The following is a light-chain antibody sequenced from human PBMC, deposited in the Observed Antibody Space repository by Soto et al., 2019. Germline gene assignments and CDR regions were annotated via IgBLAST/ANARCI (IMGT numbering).Light chain of an antibody. J-gene: IGLJ1*01. CDR1: SGDFGGYNY. CDR2: VVS. CDR3: SSYCSGGPLA. V-gene: IGLV2-14*01. Sequence: QSALAQPTSVSGSPGQPIPIPCTRTSGDFGGYNYDSCHQQHPRRAPKVLISVVSNRPSGVSNRFSGCKCGKTASLTISGLQADDEADYYCSSYCSGGPLAFGSGTKV.